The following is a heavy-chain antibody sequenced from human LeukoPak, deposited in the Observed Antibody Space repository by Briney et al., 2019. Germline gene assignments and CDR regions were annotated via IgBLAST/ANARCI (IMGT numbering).Heavy chain of an antibody. CDR2: IRAGGVST. CDR1: GFTFSNYA. Sequence: PGGSLRLSCAASGFTFSNYAMSWVRQAPGKGLEWVSGIRAGGVSTYYADSVKGRFSISRDSSKNTLYLQMNSLRAEDTAIYYCAKDSYNWNYGLFDYWGQGTLVTVSS. J-gene: IGHJ4*02. CDR3: AKDSYNWNYGLFDY. V-gene: IGHV3-23*01. D-gene: IGHD1-7*01.